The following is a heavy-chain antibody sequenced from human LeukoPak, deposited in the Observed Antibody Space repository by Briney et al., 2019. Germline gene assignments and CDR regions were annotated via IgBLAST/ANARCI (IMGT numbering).Heavy chain of an antibody. J-gene: IGHJ5*02. CDR2: IKQDGSEK. D-gene: IGHD1-1*01. V-gene: IGHV3-7*03. CDR1: GFTFSSYW. CDR3: ARSGRYNWNDNWFDP. Sequence: GGSLRLSCAASGFTFSSYWMSWVRQAPGKGLEWVANIKQDGSEKYYVDSVNGRFTISRDNAKNSLYLQMNILRAEDTAVYYCARSGRYNWNDNWFDPWGQGTLVTVSS.